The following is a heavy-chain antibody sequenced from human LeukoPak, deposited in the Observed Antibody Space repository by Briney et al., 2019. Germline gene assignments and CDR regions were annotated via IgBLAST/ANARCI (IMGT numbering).Heavy chain of an antibody. CDR1: GYTFTSYY. CDR3: ARGGRYYDSSGYSNAFDI. J-gene: IGHJ3*02. CDR2: INPSGGST. V-gene: IGHV1-46*01. D-gene: IGHD3-22*01. Sequence: ASVKVSCKASGYTFTSYYMHWVRQAPGQGLEWMGIINPSGGSTSYAQKFQGRVTMTRDMSTSTVYMELSSLRSEDTAVYYCARGGRYYDSSGYSNAFDIWGQGTMVTVSS.